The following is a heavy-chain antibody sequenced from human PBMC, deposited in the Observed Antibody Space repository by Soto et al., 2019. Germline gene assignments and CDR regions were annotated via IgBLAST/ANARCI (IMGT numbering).Heavy chain of an antibody. CDR1: GFTFSSYA. J-gene: IGHJ4*02. D-gene: IGHD6-13*01. CDR2: ISGRGAST. CDR3: AKSYSRKFDY. V-gene: IGHV3-23*01. Sequence: EVQLLESGGGLVQPGGSLRLSCAASGFTFSSYAMSWVRQAPGKGLEWVSAISGRGASTYYADSVKGRFTISRDTSKNTLYLKMNSMRAEDTAVYYCAKSYSRKFDYWGQGSLVTVSS.